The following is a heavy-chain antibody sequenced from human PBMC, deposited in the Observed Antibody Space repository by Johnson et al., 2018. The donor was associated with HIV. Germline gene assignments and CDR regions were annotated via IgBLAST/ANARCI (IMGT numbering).Heavy chain of an antibody. V-gene: IGHV3-30*04. CDR2: ISFDGTTK. CDR1: GLNFSDYS. CDR3: ATQEDYGDYYGAFDI. Sequence: QVQLVESGGGLVKPGGSLRLSCVVSGLNFSDYSMHWVRQTPGKGLEWVAVISFDGTTKYYADSVKGRFTISRDNSNNTLYLQMNSLRAEDTAVYYCATQEDYGDYYGAFDIWGQGTMVTVSS. J-gene: IGHJ3*02. D-gene: IGHD4-17*01.